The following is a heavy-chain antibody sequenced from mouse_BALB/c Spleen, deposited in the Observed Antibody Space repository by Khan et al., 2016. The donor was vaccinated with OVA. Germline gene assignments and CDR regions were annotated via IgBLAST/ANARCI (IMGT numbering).Heavy chain of an antibody. J-gene: IGHJ4*01. CDR2: IWGGGGT. CDR1: GFSLSRYN. Sequence: VQLQESGPGLVAPSQSLSITCTVSGFSLSRYNIHWVRQPPGKGLEWLGVIWGGGGTDYNSTLKSRLSIRKDNSKSQVLLKMNSLQTDDTAIYYCARAYYRFDGYDAMDYWGQGTSVTVSS. V-gene: IGHV2-6-4*01. D-gene: IGHD2-14*01. CDR3: ARAYYRFDGYDAMDY.